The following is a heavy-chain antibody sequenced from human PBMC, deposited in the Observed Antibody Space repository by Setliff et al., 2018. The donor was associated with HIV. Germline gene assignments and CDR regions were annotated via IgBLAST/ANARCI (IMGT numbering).Heavy chain of an antibody. Sequence: ASETLSLTCVVYGGSFTDYSWNWIRQPPGKGLEWIGEINHSGSANYNPPLKSRVRMSLDTSKKHMSLNLTSLTAADTAVYYCARRGWNGYKAFDYWGQGTLVTVSS. V-gene: IGHV4-34*01. CDR2: INHSGSA. D-gene: IGHD5-12*01. J-gene: IGHJ4*02. CDR1: GGSFTDYS. CDR3: ARRGWNGYKAFDY.